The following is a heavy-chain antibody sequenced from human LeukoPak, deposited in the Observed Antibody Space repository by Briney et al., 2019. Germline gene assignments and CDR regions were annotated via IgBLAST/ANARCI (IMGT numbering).Heavy chain of an antibody. Sequence: GGSLRLSCAASGFTFSSYGMHWVRQAPGKGLEWVAVISYDGSNKYYADSVKGRFTISRDNSKNTLYLQMNSLRAEDTAVYYCARGIVVVPAAILGFPPLFDYWGQGTLVTVSS. V-gene: IGHV3-30*03. CDR1: GFTFSSYG. J-gene: IGHJ4*02. D-gene: IGHD2-2*01. CDR2: ISYDGSNK. CDR3: ARGIVVVPAAILGFPPLFDY.